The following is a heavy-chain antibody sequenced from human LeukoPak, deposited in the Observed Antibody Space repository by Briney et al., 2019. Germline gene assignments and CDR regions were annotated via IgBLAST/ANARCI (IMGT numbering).Heavy chain of an antibody. J-gene: IGHJ4*02. V-gene: IGHV3-21*01. CDR1: GFTFSSYW. CDR3: ARTLLGYCSGGSCGY. Sequence: GGSLRLSCAASGFTFSSYWMSWVRQAPGKGLEWVSSISSSSSYIYYADSVKGRFTISRDNAKNSLYLQMNSLRAEDTAVYYCARTLLGYCSGGSCGYWGQGTLVTVSS. D-gene: IGHD2-15*01. CDR2: ISSSSSYI.